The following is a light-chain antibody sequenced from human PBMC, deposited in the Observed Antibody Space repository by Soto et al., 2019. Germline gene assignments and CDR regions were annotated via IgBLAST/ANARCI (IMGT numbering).Light chain of an antibody. CDR2: DAS. CDR1: QSISSW. V-gene: IGKV1-5*01. J-gene: IGKJ1*01. Sequence: IQMTQSPSSLSASVGDRVTITCRASQSISSWLAWYQQKPGKAPKLLIYDASSLESGVPSRFSGSGSGTDFTLTINSLQPEDSATYYCQQAYSTPWTFGQGTKVDIK. CDR3: QQAYSTPWT.